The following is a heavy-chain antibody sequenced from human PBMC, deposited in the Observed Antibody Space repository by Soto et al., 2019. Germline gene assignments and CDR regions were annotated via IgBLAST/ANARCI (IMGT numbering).Heavy chain of an antibody. V-gene: IGHV3-23*01. CDR3: AKSLDVVAAPGWFDP. CDR2: ISGSGGST. D-gene: IGHD2-15*01. J-gene: IGHJ5*02. Sequence: GGSLGLSCAASGFTLSSYAMSWVRQAPGKGLEWVSAISGSGGSTYYADSVKGRFTISRDNSKNTLYLQMNSLRAEDTAVYYCAKSLDVVAAPGWFDPWGQGTLVTVSS. CDR1: GFTLSSYA.